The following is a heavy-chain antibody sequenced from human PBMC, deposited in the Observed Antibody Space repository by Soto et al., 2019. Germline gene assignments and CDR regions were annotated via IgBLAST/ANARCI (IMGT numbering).Heavy chain of an antibody. CDR3: AKSYGSGSYFKLPFGMDV. CDR1: GFTFSSYA. Sequence: PGGSLRLSCAASGFTFSSYAMSWVRQAPGKGLEWVSAISGSGGSTYYADSVKGRFTISRDNSKNTLYLQMNSLRAEDTAVYYCAKSYGSGSYFKLPFGMDVWGQGTTVTVSS. CDR2: ISGSGGST. J-gene: IGHJ6*02. V-gene: IGHV3-23*01. D-gene: IGHD3-10*01.